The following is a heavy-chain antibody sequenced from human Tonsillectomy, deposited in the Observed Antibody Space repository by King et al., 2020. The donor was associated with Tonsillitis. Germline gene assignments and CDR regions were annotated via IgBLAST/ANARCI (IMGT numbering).Heavy chain of an antibody. Sequence: VQLQESGPGLVKPSQTLSLTCNVSGGPISSGGYYWSWIRQHPGKGLEWIGYIYYSGSTYYNPSLKSRVTISVDTSKNHFSLKLSSVTAADTAVYYCARGVFSSTSADAFDIWGRGTLVAVSS. D-gene: IGHD2-2*01. CDR2: IYYSGST. CDR3: ARGVFSSTSADAFDI. CDR1: GGPISSGGYY. J-gene: IGHJ3*02. V-gene: IGHV4-31*03.